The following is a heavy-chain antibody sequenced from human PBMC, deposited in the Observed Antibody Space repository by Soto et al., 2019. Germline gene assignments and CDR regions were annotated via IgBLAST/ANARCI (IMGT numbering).Heavy chain of an antibody. D-gene: IGHD3-3*01. CDR3: AREGPHYDFWSDHTWFDP. V-gene: IGHV4-39*07. CDR1: GGSISSSSYY. Sequence: SETLSLTCTVSGGSISSSSYYWRWIRQPPGKGLEWIGSIYYSGSTYYNLSLKSRVTISVDTSKNQFYLKLSSVTAADTVVYYCAREGPHYDFWSDHTWFDPWGQGTPVTVSS. J-gene: IGHJ5*02. CDR2: IYYSGST.